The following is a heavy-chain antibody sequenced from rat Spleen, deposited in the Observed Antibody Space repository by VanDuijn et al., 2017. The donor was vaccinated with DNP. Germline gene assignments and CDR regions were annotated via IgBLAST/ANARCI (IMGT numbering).Heavy chain of an antibody. Sequence: EVHLVESGGGLEQPGRSMKLSCAASGFSFSDYYMAWVRQAPTKGLEWVAYISYDGGSTYYGDSVKGRFTISRDNAKSTLYLQMNSLRSEDMATYYCEREGSHYFDYWGQGVMVTVSS. CDR1: GFSFSDYY. D-gene: IGHD1-11*01. J-gene: IGHJ2*01. V-gene: IGHV5-22*01. CDR3: EREGSHYFDY. CDR2: ISYDGGST.